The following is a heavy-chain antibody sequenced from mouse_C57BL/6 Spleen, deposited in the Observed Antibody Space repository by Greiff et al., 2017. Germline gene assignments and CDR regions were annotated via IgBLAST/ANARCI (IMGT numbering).Heavy chain of an antibody. J-gene: IGHJ1*03. CDR2: ISYDGSN. Sequence: EVHLVESGPGLVKPSQSLSLTCSVTGYSITSGYYWNWIRQFPGNKLEWMGYISYDGSNNYNPSLKNRISITRDTSKNQFFLKLNSVTTEDTATYYCARDKHFDGWGTGTTGTVSS. CDR3: ARDKHFDG. CDR1: GYSITSGYY. V-gene: IGHV3-6*01.